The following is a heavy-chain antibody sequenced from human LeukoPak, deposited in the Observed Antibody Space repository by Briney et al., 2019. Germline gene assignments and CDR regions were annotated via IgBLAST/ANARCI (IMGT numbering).Heavy chain of an antibody. CDR1: GFTFSSYW. CDR3: ARVIVVPAASETFDI. V-gene: IGHV3-7*01. Sequence: GGPLRLSCAASGFTFSSYWMSWVRQAPGKGLEWVANIKQDGSEKYYVDSVKGRFTISRDNAKNSLYLQMNSLRAEDTAVYYCARVIVVPAASETFDIWGQGTMVTVSS. CDR2: IKQDGSEK. D-gene: IGHD2-2*01. J-gene: IGHJ3*02.